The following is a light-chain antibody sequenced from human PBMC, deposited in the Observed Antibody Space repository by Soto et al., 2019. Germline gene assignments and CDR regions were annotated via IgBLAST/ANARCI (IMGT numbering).Light chain of an antibody. CDR2: AAS. V-gene: IGKV1-8*01. Sequence: AIRMTQSPSSLSASTGDRVTITCRASQGISSYLAWYQQKPGKAPKLLIYAASTLQSGVPSRFSGSGSGTDFTLTISCLQSEDFATYYCQQYYSYSFTFGPGTKVXIK. CDR1: QGISSY. CDR3: QQYYSYSFT. J-gene: IGKJ3*01.